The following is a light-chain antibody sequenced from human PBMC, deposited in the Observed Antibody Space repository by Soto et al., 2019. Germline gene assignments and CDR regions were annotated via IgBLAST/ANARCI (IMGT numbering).Light chain of an antibody. CDR1: QSISSW. Sequence: DIQMTQSPSTLSASVGDRVTITCRASQSISSWLAWYQQKPGKAPTLLIYKASSLESGVPSRFSGSGSGTEFTLTISSLQPDDFATYYCQQCNNYPWTFGQGTRVEIK. J-gene: IGKJ1*01. V-gene: IGKV1-5*03. CDR3: QQCNNYPWT. CDR2: KAS.